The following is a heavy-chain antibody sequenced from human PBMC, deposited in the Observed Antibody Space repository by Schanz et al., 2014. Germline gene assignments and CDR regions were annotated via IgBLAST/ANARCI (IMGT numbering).Heavy chain of an antibody. D-gene: IGHD3-10*01. V-gene: IGHV3-23*01. CDR1: GFNFSDYA. J-gene: IGHJ5*02. CDR3: ARPALWFGDNCFDP. CDR2: ISGGGGTT. Sequence: EVHLLESGGGLVPPGGSLRLSCAASGFNFSDYAMCWVRQAPGKGLEWVSAISGGGGTTYYTDSVKGRFTISRDNAKNTLYLQMNSLRAEDTAVYYCARPALWFGDNCFDPWGQGTLVNVSS.